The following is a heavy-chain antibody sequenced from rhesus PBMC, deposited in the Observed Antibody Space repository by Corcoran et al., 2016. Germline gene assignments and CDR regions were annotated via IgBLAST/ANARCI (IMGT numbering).Heavy chain of an antibody. D-gene: IGHD6-13*01. CDR1: GFTFSSYW. Sequence: EVQLVESGGGLAKPGGSLRLSCAASGFTFSSYWMNWVRQTPGKGLDWISAINSGGGSTYYADSVMGRFTISRDNPKNTLSLQLTSLRAEDTAVYYCAKDRSIAAGRFDYWGQGVLVTVSS. CDR3: AKDRSIAAGRFDY. V-gene: IGHV3S42*01. J-gene: IGHJ4*01. CDR2: INSGGGST.